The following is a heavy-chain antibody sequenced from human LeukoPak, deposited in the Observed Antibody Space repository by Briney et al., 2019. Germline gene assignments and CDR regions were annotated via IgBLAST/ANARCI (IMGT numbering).Heavy chain of an antibody. V-gene: IGHV3-33*01. Sequence: GGSLRLSCAASGFTFSNHGMHWVRQAPCKGLEWVAVIWYDGSNKYYVDAVKGRFTISRDNSKNTLYQQKNSQGAEDTAVYYCAMYHSLSHLDYWGQGTLVTVSS. CDR2: IWYDGSNK. J-gene: IGHJ4*02. D-gene: IGHD3-22*01. CDR3: AMYHSLSHLDY. CDR1: GFTFSNHG.